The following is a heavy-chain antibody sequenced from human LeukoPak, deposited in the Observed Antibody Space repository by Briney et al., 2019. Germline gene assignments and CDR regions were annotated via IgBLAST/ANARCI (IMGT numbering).Heavy chain of an antibody. V-gene: IGHV3-30*18. D-gene: IGHD6-19*01. CDR3: AKGSSGWFYYYGMDV. CDR1: GFTFSSYA. J-gene: IGHJ6*02. CDR2: ISYDGSNK. Sequence: GGSLRLSCAASGFTFSSYAMSWVRQAPGKGLEWVAVISYDGSNKYYADSVKGRFTISRDNSKNTLYLQMNSLRAEDTAVYYCAKGSSGWFYYYGMDVWGQGTTVTVSS.